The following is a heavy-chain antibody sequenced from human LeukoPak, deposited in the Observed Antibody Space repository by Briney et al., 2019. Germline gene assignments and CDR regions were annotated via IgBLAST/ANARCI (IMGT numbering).Heavy chain of an antibody. V-gene: IGHV3-48*01. Sequence: GGSLRLSCVASGFTVNSYCVNWVRQAPGKGLEWISYISPTSGTIFYADSVKGRFTISRDNARNTLYLQMNSLRSEDTAMYYCATVDDFDAFGDWGQGTTVTVSS. D-gene: IGHD2-2*03. CDR3: ATVDDFDAFGD. CDR2: ISPTSGTI. CDR1: GFTVNSYC. J-gene: IGHJ3*01.